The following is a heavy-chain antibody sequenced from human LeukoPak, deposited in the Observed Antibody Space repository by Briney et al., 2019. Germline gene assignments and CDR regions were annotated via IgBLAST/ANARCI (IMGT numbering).Heavy chain of an antibody. CDR3: ARASSSGWYWNWFDP. D-gene: IGHD6-19*01. CDR2: INHSGST. V-gene: IGHV4-34*01. J-gene: IGHJ5*02. CDR1: GGSFSGYY. Sequence: PSETLSLTCAVYGGSFSGYYWSWIRQPPGKGLEWIGEINHSGSTNYNPSLKSRVTISVDTSKNQFSLKLSSVTAADTAVYYCARASSSGWYWNWFDPWGQGTLVTVSS.